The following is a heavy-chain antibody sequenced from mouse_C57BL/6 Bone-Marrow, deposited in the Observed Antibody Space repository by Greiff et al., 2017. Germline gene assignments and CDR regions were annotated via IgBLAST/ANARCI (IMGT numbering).Heavy chain of an antibody. CDR2: ISDGGSYT. J-gene: IGHJ4*01. CDR3: ARHSDY. CDR1: GFTFSSYA. Sequence: EVMLVESGGGLVKPGGSLKLSCAASGFTFSSYAMSWVRQTPEKRLEWVATISDGGSYTYYPDTVKGRFTISRDNAKNTLYLQMSRLKSEDTAMYYCARHSDYWGQGTSVTVSS. V-gene: IGHV5-4*03.